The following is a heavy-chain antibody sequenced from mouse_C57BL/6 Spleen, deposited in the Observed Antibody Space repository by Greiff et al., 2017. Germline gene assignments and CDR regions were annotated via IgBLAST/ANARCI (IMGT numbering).Heavy chain of an antibody. CDR3: ASGSSHDCFAY. D-gene: IGHD1-1*01. CDR2: IDPEDGET. Sequence: EVQLVESGAELVKPGASVKLSCTASGFNINDYYMHWVKQSNEQGLEWIGRIDPEDGETKYAPKFKGKATITADTSSNTAYLQLSSLTSADTAVYYCASGSSHDCFAYWGQGTLVTVSA. J-gene: IGHJ3*01. CDR1: GFNINDYY. V-gene: IGHV14-2*01.